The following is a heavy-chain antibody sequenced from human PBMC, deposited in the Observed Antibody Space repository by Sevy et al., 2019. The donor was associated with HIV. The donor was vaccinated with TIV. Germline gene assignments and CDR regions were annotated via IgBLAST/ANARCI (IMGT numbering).Heavy chain of an antibody. J-gene: IGHJ3*02. D-gene: IGHD2-2*02. Sequence: ASVKVSCKASGGNLHNYGINWVRHAPGQGLEWMGGLIRIFRTSTYAQNFRGRITFAADEATSTFYLEMSSLRADDTAVYYCSRDRVPAAISDAFDIWGQGTMVTVSS. V-gene: IGHV1-69*13. CDR1: GGNLHNYG. CDR3: SRDRVPAAISDAFDI. CDR2: LIRIFRTS.